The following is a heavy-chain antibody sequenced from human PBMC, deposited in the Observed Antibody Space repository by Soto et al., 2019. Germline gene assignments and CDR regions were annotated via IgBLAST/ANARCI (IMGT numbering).Heavy chain of an antibody. CDR2: ISRSPSYT. J-gene: IGHJ5*02. D-gene: IGHD3-10*01. V-gene: IGHV3-11*05. CDR3: ARDHYGPGWFDP. CDR1: GFTFSDYY. Sequence: QVQLVESGGGLVKPGGSLRLSCAASGFTFSDYYMSWIRQAPGKGLEWVSYISRSPSYTNYADSVTGRFTISRDNAKNSLYLQMNSLRAEDTAVYYCARDHYGPGWFDPWGQGALVTVSS.